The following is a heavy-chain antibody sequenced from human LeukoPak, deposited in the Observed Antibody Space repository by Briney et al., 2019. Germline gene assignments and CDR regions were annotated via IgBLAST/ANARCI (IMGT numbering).Heavy chain of an antibody. D-gene: IGHD3-9*01. CDR2: ITISSTFI. Sequence: GGSLRLSCAASGFSLSSYSMNWVRQAPGKGLEWVSSITISSTFIYADSVKGRFTISRDNAESSLFLQMNSLRAEDTAVYFCARDGHGDGFLTGYSYFGMDVWGQGTTVTVSS. V-gene: IGHV3-21*01. J-gene: IGHJ6*02. CDR1: GFSLSSYS. CDR3: ARDGHGDGFLTGYSYFGMDV.